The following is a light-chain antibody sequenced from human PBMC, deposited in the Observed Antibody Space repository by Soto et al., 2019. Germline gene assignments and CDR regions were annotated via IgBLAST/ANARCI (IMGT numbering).Light chain of an antibody. CDR1: QSVSSN. Sequence: EIVMTQSPATLSVTTGERATLSCRASQSVSSNLAWYQQKPGQAPRLLIYGASTRATGIPARFSGSGSGTEFTLTISSLQSEDSAVYYCQQYNNWPPRAWTFGQGTKVEI. J-gene: IGKJ1*01. CDR2: GAS. CDR3: QQYNNWPPRAWT. V-gene: IGKV3-15*01.